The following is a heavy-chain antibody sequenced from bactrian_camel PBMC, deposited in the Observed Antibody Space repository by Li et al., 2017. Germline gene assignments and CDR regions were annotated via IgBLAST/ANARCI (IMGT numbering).Heavy chain of an antibody. V-gene: IGHV3S1*01. CDR2: IYTIGDTT. CDR3: AAEPLATECGKWLRRDPYGAF. J-gene: IGHJ4*01. Sequence: VQLVESGGGSVQAGGSLRLSCAASRYTYSNNCMGWFRQAPGKERKGVAAIYTIGDTTYYADSVKGRFTISRDSASNTLLLQMNSLKPEDTAMYYCAAEPLATECGKWLRRDPYGAFWGRGTQVTVS. D-gene: IGHD3*01. CDR1: RYTYSNNC.